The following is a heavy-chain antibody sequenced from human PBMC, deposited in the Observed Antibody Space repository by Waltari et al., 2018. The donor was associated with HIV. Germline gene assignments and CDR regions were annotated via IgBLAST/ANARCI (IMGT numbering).Heavy chain of an antibody. CDR2: VSDSGGTK. CDR3: TRGGQSTGRFDP. V-gene: IGHV3-23*01. Sequence: DVQLLESGGDLVQPGGSLILSCAVSGFTFRNYAMSWVRQPPGKGLEWVSVVSDSGGTKYYADSVKGRFTISRDNSRNTLYLEMNSLRGDDTAVYYCTRGGQSTGRFDPWGQGTLVTVSS. J-gene: IGHJ5*02. D-gene: IGHD6-25*01. CDR1: GFTFRNYA.